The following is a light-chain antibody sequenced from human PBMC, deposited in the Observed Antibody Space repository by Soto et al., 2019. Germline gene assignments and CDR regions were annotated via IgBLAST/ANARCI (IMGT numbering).Light chain of an antibody. J-gene: IGKJ1*01. V-gene: IGKV3-15*01. CDR3: QQYNKWAPWT. CDR1: QSVSSN. Sequence: EIVMTQSPATLSVSPGERATLSCMASQSVSSNLAWYHQKPGQAPRLLIYGASTRATGIPARFSGTGSGTEFTLTISSLQSEDFAVYYCQQYNKWAPWTLGQGPKEEI. CDR2: GAS.